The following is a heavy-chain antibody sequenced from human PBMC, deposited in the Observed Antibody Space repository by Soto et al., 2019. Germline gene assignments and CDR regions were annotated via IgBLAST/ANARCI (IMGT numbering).Heavy chain of an antibody. CDR3: ARVERGTATTVVDAFDI. J-gene: IGHJ3*02. CDR2: MSHSGGT. D-gene: IGHD1-1*01. Sequence: QVQLQQWGAGLLKPSETLSLTCAVFGGSVNSGNYYWSWIRQPPGKVLEWIGEMSHSGGTHFNPSLKSRVTISVATSKNQFSLKMSSVTAADTALYYCARVERGTATTVVDAFDIWGPGTMVTVSS. V-gene: IGHV4-34*01. CDR1: GGSVNSGNYY.